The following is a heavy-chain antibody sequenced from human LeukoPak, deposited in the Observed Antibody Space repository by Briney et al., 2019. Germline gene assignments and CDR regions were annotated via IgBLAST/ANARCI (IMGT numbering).Heavy chain of an antibody. V-gene: IGHV4-30-4*01. Sequence: SETLSLTCTVSGGSISSGDYYWSRIRQPPGKGLEWIGYIYYSGSTYYNPSLKSRVTISVDTSKNQFSLKLSSVTAADTAVYYCARDIGRITMVRGVIITPVWGQGTMVTVSS. CDR1: GGSISSGDYY. D-gene: IGHD3-10*01. J-gene: IGHJ3*01. CDR2: IYYSGST. CDR3: ARDIGRITMVRGVIITPV.